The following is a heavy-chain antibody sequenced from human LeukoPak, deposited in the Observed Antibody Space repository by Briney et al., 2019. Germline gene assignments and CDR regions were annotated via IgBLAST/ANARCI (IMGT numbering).Heavy chain of an antibody. CDR1: GGTFSSYA. D-gene: IGHD3-3*01. V-gene: IGHV1-69*05. J-gene: IGHJ5*02. CDR2: IILIFGTA. Sequence: SVKVSCKASGGTFSSYAISWVRQAPGQGLEWMGGIILIFGTANYAQKFQGRVTITTDESTSTAYMELSSLRSEDTAVYYCARGNDFWSGSMTNWFDPWGQGTLVTVSS. CDR3: ARGNDFWSGSMTNWFDP.